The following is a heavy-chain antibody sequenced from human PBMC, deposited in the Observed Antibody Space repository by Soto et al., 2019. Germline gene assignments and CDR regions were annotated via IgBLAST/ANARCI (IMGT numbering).Heavy chain of an antibody. Sequence: PSETLSLTCTVSGGSISSSSYYWGWIRQPPGKGLEWIGSIYYSGSTYYNPSLKSRVTISVDTSKNQFSLKLSSVTAADTAVYYCAASCVACGGFNYYGMDVWGQGTTVT. J-gene: IGHJ6*02. CDR1: GGSISSSSYY. CDR3: AASCVACGGFNYYGMDV. CDR2: IYYSGST. D-gene: IGHD2-21*01. V-gene: IGHV4-39*07.